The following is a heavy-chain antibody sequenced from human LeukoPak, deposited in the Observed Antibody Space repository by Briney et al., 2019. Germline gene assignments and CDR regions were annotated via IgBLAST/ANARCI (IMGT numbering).Heavy chain of an antibody. J-gene: IGHJ6*03. V-gene: IGHV3-20*01. CDR3: ARGGYGGNSAANYYYYYMDV. CDR1: GFTFDDYG. CDR2: INWSGGST. D-gene: IGHD4-23*01. Sequence: GGSLRLSCAASGFTFDDYGMSWVRQAPGKGLEWVSGINWSGGSTGYADSVKGRFTISRDNAKNSLYLQMSSLRAEDTALYHCARGGYGGNSAANYYYYYMDVWGKGTTVTVSS.